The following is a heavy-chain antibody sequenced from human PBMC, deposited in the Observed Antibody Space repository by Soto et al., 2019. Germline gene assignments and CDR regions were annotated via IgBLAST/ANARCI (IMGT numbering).Heavy chain of an antibody. V-gene: IGHV4-39*01. CDR2: IYYSGST. D-gene: IGHD3-3*01. CDR3: ARHRVTIFGVKVDWFDP. J-gene: IGHJ5*02. Sequence: QLQLQESGPGLVKPSETLSLTCTVSGGSISSSSYYWGWIRQPPGKGLEWIGSIYYSGSTYYNPSLKSRVTISVDTSKNQFSLKLSSVTAADTAVYYCARHRVTIFGVKVDWFDPWGQGTLVTVSS. CDR1: GGSISSSSYY.